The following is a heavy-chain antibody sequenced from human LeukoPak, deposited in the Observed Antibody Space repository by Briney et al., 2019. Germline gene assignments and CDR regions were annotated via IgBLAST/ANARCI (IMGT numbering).Heavy chain of an antibody. V-gene: IGHV3-7*01. CDR3: ARGTSAGGPISPFDF. J-gene: IGHJ4*02. CDR2: IKEDEIEI. CDR1: GFAFNSQT. D-gene: IGHD6-13*01. Sequence: PGGSLRLSCAASGFAFNSQTMSWVRQAPGKGLEWVASIKEDEIEIHYVDSVKGRFSISRDNAKNTVYLQMNSLRAEDTGIYYCARGTSAGGPISPFDFWGQGTVVTVSS.